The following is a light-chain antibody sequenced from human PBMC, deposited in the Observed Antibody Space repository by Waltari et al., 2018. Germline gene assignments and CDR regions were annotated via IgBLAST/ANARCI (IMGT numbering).Light chain of an antibody. CDR2: EVS. J-gene: IGKJ1*01. CDR1: QTVFNNF. CDR3: QQYGISPRT. Sequence: EIVLTQSPGTLSLSPGERATLSCRASQTVFNNFLAWYQPRPGQAPRLVMFEVSSRATGIPHRFSGSGSGTDFTLTITRLEPEDFAVYYCQQYGISPRTFGQGTKVELK. V-gene: IGKV3-20*01.